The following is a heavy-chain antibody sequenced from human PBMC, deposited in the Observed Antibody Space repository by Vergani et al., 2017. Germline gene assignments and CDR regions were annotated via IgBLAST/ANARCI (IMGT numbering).Heavy chain of an antibody. J-gene: IGHJ6*03. V-gene: IGHV4-38-2*01. CDR3: ARQKDYYMDV. Sequence: QVQLPESGPGLVKPPGTLSLTCAVSGFAINGDDTWWTWIRRSPGKGLEWIGRISSTGTSSSYNPSLGDRPAISLDTSTNQFFLTLTSVTAADTAVYYCARQKDYYMDVWGKGATVTVS. CDR2: ISSTGTSS. CDR1: GFAINGDDTW.